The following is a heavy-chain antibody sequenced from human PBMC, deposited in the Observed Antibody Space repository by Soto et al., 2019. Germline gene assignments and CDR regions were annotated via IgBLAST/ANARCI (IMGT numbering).Heavy chain of an antibody. J-gene: IGHJ4*02. Sequence: QEQLQESGPGPVKPSQTLSLTCTVSGGSVSTDGYYWSWRRQHPEQGREWMGYIYASGTTYSYTSNKSRIPISMGTFTIQSSLKLISVNASDTAVSYSAIWSCDTALDLPQMDFWGQGTLVTVSS. CDR1: GGSVSTDGYY. CDR3: AIWSCDTALDLPQMDF. CDR2: IYASGTT. V-gene: IGHV4-31*03. D-gene: IGHD5-18*01.